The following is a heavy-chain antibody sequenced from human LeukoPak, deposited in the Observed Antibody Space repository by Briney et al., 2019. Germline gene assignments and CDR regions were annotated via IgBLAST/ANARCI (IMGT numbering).Heavy chain of an antibody. CDR1: GGSISRHF. CDR3: ARLLDNDSSGDPDTFDM. V-gene: IGHV4-59*11. D-gene: IGHD3-22*01. Sequence: SETLSLTCSVSGGSISRHFWSWIRQPPGKGLEWIAFIHYSGRTKYNPSLQSRVTISIDTSENNFSLRLTSVTAADTAVYYRARLLDNDSSGDPDTFDMWGQGTVVSVSS. J-gene: IGHJ3*02. CDR2: IHYSGRT.